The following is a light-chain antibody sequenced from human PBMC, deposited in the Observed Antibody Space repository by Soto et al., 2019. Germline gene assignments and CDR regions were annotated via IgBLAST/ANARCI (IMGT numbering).Light chain of an antibody. CDR2: SNN. V-gene: IGLV1-44*01. CDR1: ASNIGSNT. J-gene: IGLJ2*01. CDR3: AAWDDSLNVVV. Sequence: QSVLTQPPSASGTPGQRVTISCSGGASNIGSNTVNWYRQLQGTAPKLLIYSNNQRPSGVPDRFSGSKSGTSASLAISGLQSEDEADYYCAAWDDSLNVVVFGGGTKLTVL.